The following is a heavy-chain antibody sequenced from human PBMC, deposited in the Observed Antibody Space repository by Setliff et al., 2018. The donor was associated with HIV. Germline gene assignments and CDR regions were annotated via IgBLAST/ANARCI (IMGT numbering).Heavy chain of an antibody. D-gene: IGHD3-22*01. CDR2: IYTSGST. CDR1: GGSISSYY. CDR3: ARGLSFYDPGGFDY. J-gene: IGHJ4*02. Sequence: SETLSLTCTVSGGSISSYYWSWIRQPPGKGLEWIGYIYTSGSTNYNPSLKSRVTISVDTSKNQFSLKLSSVTAADTAVYYCARGLSFYDPGGFDYWDQGTLVTVSS. V-gene: IGHV4-4*09.